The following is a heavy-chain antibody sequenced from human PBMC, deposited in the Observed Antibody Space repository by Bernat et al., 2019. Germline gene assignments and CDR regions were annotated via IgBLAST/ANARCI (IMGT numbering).Heavy chain of an antibody. Sequence: QVQLVQSGAEVKKPGASVKVSCKASGYTFTSYYMHWVRQPPGQGLEWMGIINPSGGSTSYAQKFQGRVTMTRDTSTSTVYMELSSLRSEDTAVYYCAREVRVVVVAATLRYFDYWGQGTLVTVSS. CDR3: AREVRVVVVAATLRYFDY. D-gene: IGHD2-15*01. CDR1: GYTFTSYY. CDR2: INPSGGST. V-gene: IGHV1-46*01. J-gene: IGHJ4*02.